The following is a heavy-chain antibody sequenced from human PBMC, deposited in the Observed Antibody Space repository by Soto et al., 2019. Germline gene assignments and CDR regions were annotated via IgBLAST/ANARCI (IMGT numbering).Heavy chain of an antibody. J-gene: IGHJ4*02. CDR2: ISNGGNYI. V-gene: IGHV3-21*01. CDR1: GSPFSTYG. Sequence: EVQVVESGGGLVKPGGFLRLSCTASGSPFSTYGMNWVRQAPGKGLEWVSSISNGGNYIYYADSVQGRFTISRDNAKNSLYMQMNSLRAEDTAVYFCARDESAGSSIRYWGQGTLVTVSS. CDR3: ARDESAGSSIRY. D-gene: IGHD3-3*02.